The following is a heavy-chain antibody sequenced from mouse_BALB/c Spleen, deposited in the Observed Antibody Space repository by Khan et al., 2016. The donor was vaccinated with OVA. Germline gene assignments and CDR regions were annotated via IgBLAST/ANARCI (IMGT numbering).Heavy chain of an antibody. D-gene: IGHD1-1*01. CDR2: IDPFNGGT. CDR3: TGLGSTGWLTY. Sequence: EVQLQQSGPELMKPGASVKISCKASGYSFTNNYIHWVKQSHGQSLEWLGYIDPFNGGTTYNQKFKGTATLTVDKSSSTAYMHLNNLTPEDSAVYYCTGLGSTGWLTYWGQGTLVTVSA. V-gene: IGHV1S135*01. CDR1: GYSFTNNY. J-gene: IGHJ3*01.